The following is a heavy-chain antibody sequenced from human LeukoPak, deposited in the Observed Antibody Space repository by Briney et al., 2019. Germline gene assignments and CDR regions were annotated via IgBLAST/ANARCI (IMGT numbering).Heavy chain of an antibody. D-gene: IGHD2/OR15-2a*01. CDR2: IINDGITT. Sequence: RPGGSLRLSCAASGLTFHNTWMHWIRQAPGGGLVWVSRIINDGITTTYADSVKGRFTISRDNAKKTLYLQMNSLRADDTAVYYCAADGEYAFLVWGQGTMVTVSS. V-gene: IGHV3-74*01. CDR3: AADGEYAFLV. J-gene: IGHJ3*01. CDR1: GLTFHNTW.